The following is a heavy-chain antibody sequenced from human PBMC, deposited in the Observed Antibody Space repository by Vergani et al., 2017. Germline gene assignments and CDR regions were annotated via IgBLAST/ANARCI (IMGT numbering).Heavy chain of an antibody. CDR2: IRSKNDGGTA. Sequence: EVQVVESGGGLIKPGGSLRLSCVVSGITFKNAWINWVRQAPGKGLEWIGRIRSKNDGGTADYAAPLKGRFTISRDDSKDSAFLLVNNLKTEDTAVYFCYNDYNDDWGQGTRVTVSS. CDR3: YNDYNDD. J-gene: IGHJ4*02. V-gene: IGHV3-15*01. CDR1: GITFKNAW. D-gene: IGHD1-14*01.